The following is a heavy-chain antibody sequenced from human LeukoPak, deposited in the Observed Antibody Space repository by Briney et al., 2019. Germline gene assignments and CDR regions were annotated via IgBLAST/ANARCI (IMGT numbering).Heavy chain of an antibody. V-gene: IGHV1-69*05. J-gene: IGHJ3*02. CDR1: GGTFSSYA. D-gene: IGHD2-2*01. CDR2: IIPIFGTA. CDR3: ARGLRYCSSPSCSKIDAFDI. Sequence: GASVKVSCKASGGTFSSYAISWVRQAPGQGLEWMGGIIPIFGTANYAQKFQGRVTITTDESTSTAYMELSSLRSGDTPVYYCARGLRYCSSPSCSKIDAFDIWGQGTMVTVSS.